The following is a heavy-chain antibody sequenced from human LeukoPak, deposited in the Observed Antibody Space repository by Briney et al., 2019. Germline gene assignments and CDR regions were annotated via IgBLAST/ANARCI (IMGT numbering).Heavy chain of an antibody. D-gene: IGHD2-15*01. CDR2: ISYSGNT. J-gene: IGHJ4*02. CDR3: ARSLGNISGGSCFHDY. V-gene: IGHV4-59*01. CDR1: GGSISSYY. Sequence: PSETLSLTCTVSGGSISSYYWSWIRQPPGKGLEWIGYISYSGNTNYNPSLKSRVTISVDTSKNQFSLKLSSVTAADTAVYYCARSLGNISGGSCFHDYWGQGTLVTVSS.